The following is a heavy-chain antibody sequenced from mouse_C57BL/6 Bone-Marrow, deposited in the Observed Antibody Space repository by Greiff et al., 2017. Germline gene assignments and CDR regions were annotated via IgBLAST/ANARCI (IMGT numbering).Heavy chain of an antibody. D-gene: IGHD2-3*01. V-gene: IGHV1-53*01. CDR3: ARSGWLLLFAY. Sequence: VQLQQPGTELVKPGASVKLSCKASGYTFTSYWMHWVKQRPGQGLEWIGNINPSNGGPNYNEKFKSKGTLTVDKSSITAYMQLSSLTSEDSAVYYCARSGWLLLFAYWGQGTLVTVSA. CDR2: INPSNGGP. J-gene: IGHJ3*01. CDR1: GYTFTSYW.